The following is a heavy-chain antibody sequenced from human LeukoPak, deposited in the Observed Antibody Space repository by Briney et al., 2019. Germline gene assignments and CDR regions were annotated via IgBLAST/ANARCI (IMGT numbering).Heavy chain of an antibody. D-gene: IGHD6-19*01. CDR1: GGSISSSSYY. Sequence: PSETLSLTCTVSGGSISSSSYYWGWIRQPPGKGLEWIGSIYYSGSTYYNPSLKSRVTISVDTSKNQFSLKLSSVTAAGPAVYYCASPRGGIAVAGTWGTFDIWGQGTMVTVSS. CDR2: IYYSGST. CDR3: ASPRGGIAVAGTWGTFDI. V-gene: IGHV4-39*01. J-gene: IGHJ3*02.